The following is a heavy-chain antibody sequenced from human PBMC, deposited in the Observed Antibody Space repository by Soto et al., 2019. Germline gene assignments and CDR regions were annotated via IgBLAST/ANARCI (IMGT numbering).Heavy chain of an antibody. Sequence: SETLSLTCGVSGYSMSNGYYWAWIRQPPGKGLEWIGSIYHSGTTYYNPSLKSRVTISVDTSKNQFSLKLSSVTAADTAVYYCARDFDSTASYPGFDFWGQGTLVTV. V-gene: IGHV4-38-2*02. CDR3: ARDFDSTASYPGFDF. CDR2: IYHSGTT. D-gene: IGHD3-22*01. CDR1: GYSMSNGYY. J-gene: IGHJ4*02.